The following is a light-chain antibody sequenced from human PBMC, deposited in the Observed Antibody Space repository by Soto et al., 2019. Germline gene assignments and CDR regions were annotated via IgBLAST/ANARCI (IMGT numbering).Light chain of an antibody. V-gene: IGKV3-20*01. Sequence: DIVLTQYPGTLSLSPGERSTLSRRASQSVSNNYLAWYQQKPGQAPRLLIYGASSRATGITDRFSGSGSGTDFTLTISRLEPEDFAVYYCQQYGSSLWTFGPGTKVDIK. CDR3: QQYGSSLWT. CDR1: QSVSNNY. CDR2: GAS. J-gene: IGKJ1*01.